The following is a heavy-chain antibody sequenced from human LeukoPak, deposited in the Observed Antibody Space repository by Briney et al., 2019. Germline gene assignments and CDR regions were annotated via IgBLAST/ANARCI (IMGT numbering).Heavy chain of an antibody. D-gene: IGHD5-12*01. Sequence: GRSLRLACAASGFTFDDYAMHWVRQAPGKGLEWVSGISWNRGSIGYAECVKGRFTISRENAKNSPYLQMNSLRAEDTAVYYCARDGGTRLKYSYGYGDYWGQGTLVTVSS. V-gene: IGHV3-9*01. CDR1: GFTFDDYA. CDR2: ISWNRGSI. J-gene: IGHJ4*02. CDR3: ARDGGTRLKYSYGYGDY.